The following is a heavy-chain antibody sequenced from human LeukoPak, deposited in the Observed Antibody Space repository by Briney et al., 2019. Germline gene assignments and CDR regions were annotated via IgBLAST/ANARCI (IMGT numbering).Heavy chain of an antibody. D-gene: IGHD5/OR15-5a*01. J-gene: IGHJ4*02. CDR3: ARVLRVGASTRHFDY. CDR2: IYYSGST. Sequence: SETLSLTCTVSGDSISSSSYYWGWIRQPPGKGLEWIGSIYYSGSTYYNPSLKSRVTILVDTSKNQFSLKLSSVTAADTAVYYCARVLRVGASTRHFDYWGQGTLVTVSS. CDR1: GDSISSSSYY. V-gene: IGHV4-39*07.